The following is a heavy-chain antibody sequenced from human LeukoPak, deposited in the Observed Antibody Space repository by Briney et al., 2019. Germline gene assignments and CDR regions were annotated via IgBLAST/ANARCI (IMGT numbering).Heavy chain of an antibody. D-gene: IGHD6-13*01. Sequence: GGSLRLSCAASGFTFDDYAMHWVRQAPGKGLEWASGISWNSGSIGYADSVKGRFTISRDNAKNSLYLQMNSLRAEDTALYYCAKDKGWGSSQNFDYWGQGTLVTVSS. V-gene: IGHV3-9*01. CDR3: AKDKGWGSSQNFDY. J-gene: IGHJ4*02. CDR1: GFTFDDYA. CDR2: ISWNSGSI.